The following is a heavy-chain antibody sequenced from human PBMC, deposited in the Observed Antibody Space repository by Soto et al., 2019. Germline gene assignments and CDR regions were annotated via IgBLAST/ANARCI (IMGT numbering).Heavy chain of an antibody. CDR2: ISYDGSNK. J-gene: IGHJ4*02. CDR3: AKGQLLWFGEFTKIDY. CDR1: GFTFSSYG. Sequence: PGGSLRLSCAASGFTFSSYGMHWVRQAPGKGLEWVAVISYDGSNKYYADSVKGRFTISRDNSKNTLYLQMNSLRAEDTAVYYCAKGQLLWFGEFTKIDYWGQGTLVTVSS. D-gene: IGHD3-10*01. V-gene: IGHV3-30*18.